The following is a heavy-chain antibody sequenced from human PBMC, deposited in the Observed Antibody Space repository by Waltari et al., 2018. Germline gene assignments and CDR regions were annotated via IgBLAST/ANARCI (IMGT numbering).Heavy chain of an antibody. CDR2: ISSDVDST. CDR3: AREVWTSVAPYYYYGMDD. J-gene: IGHJ6*02. D-gene: IGHD4-17*01. CDR1: GFMFRTYA. V-gene: IGHV3-23*01. Sequence: EVQLLESGGDLVQPGGSLRLSCAASGFMFRTYAMAWVRQAPGKGLEWVSGISSDVDSTYYADSVKGRFTISRDNSKNTLSLQMNSLRAEDTAVYYCAREVWTSVAPYYYYGMDDWGQGTTVAVSS.